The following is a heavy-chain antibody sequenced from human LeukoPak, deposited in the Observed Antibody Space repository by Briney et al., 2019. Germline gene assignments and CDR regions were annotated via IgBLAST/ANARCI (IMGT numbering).Heavy chain of an antibody. V-gene: IGHV4-39*07. CDR3: ARDPGDVLLWFGGMDV. Sequence: SETLSLTCTVSGGSLSSSSYYWGWVRQPPGKGLEWVGSIYYSGSTYYNPSLKSRVTISVDTSKNQSSLKLSSVTAADTAVYYCARDPGDVLLWFGGMDVWGKGTTVTVSS. CDR2: IYYSGST. D-gene: IGHD3-10*01. CDR1: GGSLSSSSYY. J-gene: IGHJ6*04.